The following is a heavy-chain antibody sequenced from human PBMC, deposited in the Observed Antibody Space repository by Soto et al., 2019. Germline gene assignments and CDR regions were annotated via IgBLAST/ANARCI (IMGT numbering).Heavy chain of an antibody. Sequence: SETQSLTCTVSGGSIRSYYWSWIRQPPGKGLEWIAYIYYSGSTNYTPSLKSRVTISVDTSKNQFSLKLSSVTAADTAVYYCARYGSGSSVWFDSWGQGTLVTVSS. V-gene: IGHV4-59*01. D-gene: IGHD3-10*01. CDR3: ARYGSGSSVWFDS. CDR1: GGSIRSYY. J-gene: IGHJ5*01. CDR2: IYYSGST.